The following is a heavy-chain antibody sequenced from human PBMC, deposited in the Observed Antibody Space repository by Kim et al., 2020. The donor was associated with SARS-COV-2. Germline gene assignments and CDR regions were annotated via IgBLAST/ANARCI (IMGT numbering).Heavy chain of an antibody. V-gene: IGHV3-23*01. Sequence: ADSVKGRFTISRDNSQNTVYLQMNSLRAEDAAVYYCAKPPPASGFHWYFDLWGRGTQVTVSS. CDR3: AKPPPASGFHWYFDL. D-gene: IGHD3-3*01. J-gene: IGHJ2*01.